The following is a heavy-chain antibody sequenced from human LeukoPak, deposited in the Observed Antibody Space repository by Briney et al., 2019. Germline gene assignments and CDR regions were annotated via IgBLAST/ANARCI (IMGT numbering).Heavy chain of an antibody. Sequence: SGTLSLTCAVAGYSISSGSYGGWIRQPPGKGLEWIGNIYHSGSTYYNPSLKSRVTISVDTSKNQFSLKLSSVTVADTAVHYCVRGQQWLDYYYYYYMDVWGKGTTVTVSS. J-gene: IGHJ6*03. CDR2: IYHSGST. CDR1: GYSISSGSY. V-gene: IGHV4-38-2*01. CDR3: VRGQQWLDYYYYYYMDV. D-gene: IGHD6-19*01.